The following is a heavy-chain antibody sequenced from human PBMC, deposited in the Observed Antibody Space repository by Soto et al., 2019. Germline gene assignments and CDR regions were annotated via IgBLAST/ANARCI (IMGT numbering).Heavy chain of an antibody. CDR1: GGSXXXXX. CDR3: ARDKITGLFDY. D-gene: IGHD3-10*01. V-gene: IGHV4-34*01. J-gene: IGHJ4*02. CDR2: INHTGST. Sequence: QVQLQQWGAGLLKPSETLSLTCAVXGGSXXXXXXXXIRQPPGTGLEWIGEINHTGSTNYNPSLKXXXXXXXXXXXXXXXXXXXXVTAADXALYYCARDKITGLFDYWGQGTLVTVSS.